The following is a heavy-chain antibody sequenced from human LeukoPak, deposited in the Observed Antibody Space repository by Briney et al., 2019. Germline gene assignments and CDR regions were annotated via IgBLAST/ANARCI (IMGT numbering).Heavy chain of an antibody. CDR1: GFTFSSYE. J-gene: IGHJ6*04. Sequence: GGSLRLSCAASGFTFSSYEMNWVRPAPGKGLEWVSYVSSSGSTIYYADSVKGRFTISRDNAKNSLYLQMNSLRAEDTAVYYCAELGITMIGGVWGKGTTVTISS. D-gene: IGHD3-10*02. CDR3: AELGITMIGGV. V-gene: IGHV3-48*03. CDR2: VSSSGSTI.